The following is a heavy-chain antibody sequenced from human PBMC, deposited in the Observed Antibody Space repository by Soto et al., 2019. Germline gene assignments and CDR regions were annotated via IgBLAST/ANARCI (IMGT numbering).Heavy chain of an antibody. J-gene: IGHJ3*02. CDR1: VYGMSVYL. Sequence: NLSCKGSVYGMSVYLGHCLLMKPGQGLEWMGMIDPSDGTTTYAQKLQGRVTMTRDTATSTVYMELSSLRSEDTAVYYCARDEVPDVQSDALDIWGQGTMVTVSS. CDR2: IDPSDGTT. CDR3: ARDEVPDVQSDALDI. V-gene: IGHV1-46*04.